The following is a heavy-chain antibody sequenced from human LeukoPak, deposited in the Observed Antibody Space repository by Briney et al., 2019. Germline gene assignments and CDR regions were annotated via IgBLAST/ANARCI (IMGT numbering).Heavy chain of an antibody. CDR3: ARSSTIHGHFDY. V-gene: IGHV4-39*01. Sequence: ASETLSLTCAVFGGSFSSGQYWSWIRQPPGKGLEWIGSIYYSGSTYYTPSLKSRVTISVDTSKNQFSLKLSSVTAADTAVYYCARSSTIHGHFDYWGQGTLVTVSS. J-gene: IGHJ4*02. CDR1: GGSFSSGQY. CDR2: IYYSGST. D-gene: IGHD5-18*01.